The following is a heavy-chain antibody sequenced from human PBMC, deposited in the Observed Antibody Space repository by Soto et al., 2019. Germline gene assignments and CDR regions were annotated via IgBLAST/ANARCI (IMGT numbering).Heavy chain of an antibody. CDR3: ARERGFDYGDYTNWFDP. CDR2: INPNSGGT. D-gene: IGHD4-17*01. Sequence: ASVKVSCKASGYTFTGYYMHWVRQAPGQGLEWMGWINPNSGGTNYAQKFQGRVTMTRDTSISTAYMELSSLRSDDTAVYYCARERGFDYGDYTNWFDPWGQGTLVTVSS. CDR1: GYTFTGYY. J-gene: IGHJ5*02. V-gene: IGHV1-2*02.